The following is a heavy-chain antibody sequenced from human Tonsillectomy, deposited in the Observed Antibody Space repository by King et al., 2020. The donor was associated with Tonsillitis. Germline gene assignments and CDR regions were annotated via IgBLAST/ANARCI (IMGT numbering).Heavy chain of an antibody. Sequence: VQLVESGGGLVKPGGSLRLSCAASGFTFSHAWMSWVRQAPGKGLEWVGRIKSKTDGGTTDYAAPVKGRFTISRDDSKNTLYLQMNSLKTEDTALYYSTTDQLWFGYNWFDPWGQGTLVTVSS. V-gene: IGHV3-15*01. CDR2: IKSKTDGGTT. D-gene: IGHD3-10*01. J-gene: IGHJ5*02. CDR3: TTDQLWFGYNWFDP. CDR1: GFTFSHAW.